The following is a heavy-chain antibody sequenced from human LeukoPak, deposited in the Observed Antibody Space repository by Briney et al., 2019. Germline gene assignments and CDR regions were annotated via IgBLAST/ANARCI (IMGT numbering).Heavy chain of an antibody. V-gene: IGHV3-21*01. CDR3: ARDWGVVPAAYYFDY. D-gene: IGHD2-2*01. CDR2: ISSSSSYI. J-gene: IGHJ4*02. Sequence: GGSLRLSCAASGFTFSSYSMNWVRQAPGKGLGWVSSISSSSSYIYYADSVKGRFTISRDNAKNSLYLQMNSLRAEDTAVYYCARDWGVVPAAYYFDYWGQGTLVTVSS. CDR1: GFTFSSYS.